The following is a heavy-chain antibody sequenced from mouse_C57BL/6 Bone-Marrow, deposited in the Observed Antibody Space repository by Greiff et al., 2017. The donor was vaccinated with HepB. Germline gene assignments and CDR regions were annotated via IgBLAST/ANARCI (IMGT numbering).Heavy chain of an antibody. CDR2: INPGSGGT. CDR3: AMDSSGYVMDY. D-gene: IGHD3-2*02. CDR1: GYAFTNYL. V-gene: IGHV1-54*01. Sequence: VMLVESGAELVRPGTSVKVSCKASGYAFTNYLIEWVKQRPGQGLEWIGVINPGSGGTNYNEKFKGKATLTADKSSSTAYMQLSSLTSEDSAVYFCAMDSSGYVMDYWGQGTSVTVSS. J-gene: IGHJ4*01.